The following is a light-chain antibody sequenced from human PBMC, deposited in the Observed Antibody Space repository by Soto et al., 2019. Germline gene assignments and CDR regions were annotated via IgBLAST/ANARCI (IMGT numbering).Light chain of an antibody. Sequence: DIQMTQSPSSLSASVGDRVTITCRASQGIGANLNWYQQRPGKAPKLLIYAASTLQSGVPSRFSGSYSGTDFTLTISTLQPEDFATYFCQQSYATPLTVGGGTKVQIK. V-gene: IGKV1-39*01. CDR2: AAS. CDR1: QGIGAN. J-gene: IGKJ4*01. CDR3: QQSYATPLT.